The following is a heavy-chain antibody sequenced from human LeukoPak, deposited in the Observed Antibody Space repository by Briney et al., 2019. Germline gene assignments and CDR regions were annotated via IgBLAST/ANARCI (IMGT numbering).Heavy chain of an antibody. CDR3: ATSDDSSGSD. J-gene: IGHJ4*02. V-gene: IGHV3-7*01. D-gene: IGHD3-22*01. Sequence: GGSLRLSCAAAGFTFSGYWMSWVRQAPGKGLEWVANINQDGSIIHYVVSAKGRFTISRDNAKNSLYLQMNYLRAEDTALYYCATSDDSSGSDWGQGTLVTVSS. CDR1: GFTFSGYW. CDR2: INQDGSII.